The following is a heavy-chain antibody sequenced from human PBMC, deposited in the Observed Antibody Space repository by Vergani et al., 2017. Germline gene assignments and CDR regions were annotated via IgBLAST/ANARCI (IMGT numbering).Heavy chain of an antibody. CDR1: GGSFSGYY. D-gene: IGHD2-15*01. CDR2: INHSGST. J-gene: IGHJ3*02. Sequence: QVQLQQWGAGLLKPSETLSLTCAAYGGSFSGYYWSWIRQPPGKGLEWIGEINHSGSTNYNPSLKSRVTITVDTSKNQFSLKLGSVTAADTAVYYCARCNHSVVVVAATDACDIWGQGTMVTVSS. CDR3: ARCNHSVVVVAATDACDI. V-gene: IGHV4-34*01.